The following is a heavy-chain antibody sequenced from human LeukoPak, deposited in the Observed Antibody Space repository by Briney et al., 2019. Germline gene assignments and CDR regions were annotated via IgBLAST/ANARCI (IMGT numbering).Heavy chain of an antibody. CDR2: IYYSGGT. D-gene: IGHD3-10*01. V-gene: IGHV4-59*08. J-gene: IGHJ4*02. CDR1: GGSISSYY. Sequence: PSETLSLTCTVSGGSISSYYWSWIRQPPGKGLEWIGYIYYSGGTNYNPSLKSRVTISVDTSKNQFSLMLSSVTAADTAVYYCARFGITVVRGGKYYFDYWGQGTLVTVSS. CDR3: ARFGITVVRGGKYYFDY.